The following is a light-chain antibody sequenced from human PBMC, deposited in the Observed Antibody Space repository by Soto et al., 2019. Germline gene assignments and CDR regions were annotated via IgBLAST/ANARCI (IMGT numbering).Light chain of an antibody. CDR3: QQYGSSPPGIT. CDR2: GAS. V-gene: IGKV3-20*01. J-gene: IGKJ3*01. Sequence: EIVLTQSPGTLSLSPGERATLSCRASQSVSSSYLAWYQQKPGQAPRLLIYGASIRATGIPDRFSGSGSGTDFTLTISRLEPEDFAVYYCQQYGSSPPGITFGPGTKVDIK. CDR1: QSVSSSY.